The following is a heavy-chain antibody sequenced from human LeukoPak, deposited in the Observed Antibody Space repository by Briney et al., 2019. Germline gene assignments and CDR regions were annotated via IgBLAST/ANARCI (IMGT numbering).Heavy chain of an antibody. J-gene: IGHJ4*02. Sequence: PGGSLRLSCEASGFTFSSHWMHWVRQDPGRGLLWVSRIDSFGNTMGYADFVKGRFIISRDNAKNSLYLQMNSLRAEDTALYYCAKDAQPYYYGSGSYYHHFDYWGQGTLVTVSS. CDR3: AKDAQPYYYGSGSYYHHFDY. D-gene: IGHD3-10*01. CDR2: IDSFGNTM. CDR1: GFTFSSHW. V-gene: IGHV3-74*01.